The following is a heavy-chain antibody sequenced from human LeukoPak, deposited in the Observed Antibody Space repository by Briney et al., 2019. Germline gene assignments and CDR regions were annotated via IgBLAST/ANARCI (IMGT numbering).Heavy chain of an antibody. CDR3: ARRGRYYDSGELY. CDR2: LYSGGTA. CDR1: GFTVSHNY. D-gene: IGHD3-16*01. Sequence: GGSLRLSCAASGFTVSHNYMSWVRQAPGKGLEWVSLLYSGGTAYYTDPVKGRFTISRDNSKNTVFLQMNSLRAEDTAVYYCARRGRYYDSGELYWGQGTLVTVSS. J-gene: IGHJ4*02. V-gene: IGHV3-66*04.